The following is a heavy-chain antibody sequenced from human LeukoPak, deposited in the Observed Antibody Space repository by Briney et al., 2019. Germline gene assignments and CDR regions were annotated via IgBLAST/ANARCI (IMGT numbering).Heavy chain of an antibody. J-gene: IGHJ5*02. Sequence: ASVKVSCKASGYTFTSYGINWVRQAPGQGLEWMGWISAYNGNTNFAQKHQGRVTMTTDTSTSTAYMELRSLRSDDTAVYYCARDGQGLLWFGEFDNWFDPWGQGTLVTVSS. CDR2: ISAYNGNT. V-gene: IGHV1-18*01. D-gene: IGHD3-10*01. CDR1: GYTFTSYG. CDR3: ARDGQGLLWFGEFDNWFDP.